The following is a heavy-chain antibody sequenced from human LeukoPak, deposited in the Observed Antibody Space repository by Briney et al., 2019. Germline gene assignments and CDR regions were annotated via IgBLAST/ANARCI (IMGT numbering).Heavy chain of an antibody. CDR1: GFTFDDYG. CDR3: AAGPGHSSSCYPPYYYYYYMVV. Sequence: GGSLRLSCAASGFTFDDYGMNWVRQAPGKGLEWVSGINWNGGSTGYADSVKGRFTISRDNAKNSLYLQMNSLRAEDTAVYYCAAGPGHSSSCYPPYYYYYYMVVWGKGATTTISS. J-gene: IGHJ6*03. V-gene: IGHV3-20*04. CDR2: INWNGGST. D-gene: IGHD6-13*01.